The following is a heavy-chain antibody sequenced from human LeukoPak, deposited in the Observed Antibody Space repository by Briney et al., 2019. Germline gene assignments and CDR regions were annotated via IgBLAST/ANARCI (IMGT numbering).Heavy chain of an antibody. V-gene: IGHV3-23*01. J-gene: IGHJ4*02. D-gene: IGHD6-19*01. Sequence: VGSLRLSCAASGFTFSSYAMGWVPQAPGKGLEWASPISGSGGSTYYTDSVKGRFTISTDNSKNTLYLQMNRMRAEDTDVYYCAKLRSSGWYEGGFDYWGQGNLVTVSS. CDR1: GFTFSSYA. CDR3: AKLRSSGWYEGGFDY. CDR2: ISGSGGST.